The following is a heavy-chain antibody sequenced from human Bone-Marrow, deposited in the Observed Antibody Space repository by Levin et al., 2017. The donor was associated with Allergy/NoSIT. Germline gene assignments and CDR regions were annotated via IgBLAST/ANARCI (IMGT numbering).Heavy chain of an antibody. CDR3: ARVGYDFSFDY. CDR2: ISSSGSTI. CDR1: GFTFSSYE. Sequence: GGSLRLSCAASGFTFSSYEMNWVRQAPGKGLEWVSYISSSGSTIYYADSVKGRFTISRDNAKNSLYLQMNSLRAEDTAVYYCARVGYDFSFDYWGQGTLVTVSS. D-gene: IGHD3-3*01. V-gene: IGHV3-48*03. J-gene: IGHJ4*02.